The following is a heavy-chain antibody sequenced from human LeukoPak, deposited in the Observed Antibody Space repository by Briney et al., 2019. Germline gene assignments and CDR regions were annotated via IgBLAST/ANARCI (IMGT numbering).Heavy chain of an antibody. Sequence: GGSLRLSCAASGFTFSSYSMNWVRQAPGKGLEWVSSISSSSSYIYYADSVKGRFTISRDNAKNSLYLQMNSLRAEDTAVYYCARVRSYHYYFDYWGQGTLVTVSS. CDR2: ISSSSSYI. D-gene: IGHD5-12*01. J-gene: IGHJ4*02. V-gene: IGHV3-21*01. CDR1: GFTFSSYS. CDR3: ARVRSYHYYFDY.